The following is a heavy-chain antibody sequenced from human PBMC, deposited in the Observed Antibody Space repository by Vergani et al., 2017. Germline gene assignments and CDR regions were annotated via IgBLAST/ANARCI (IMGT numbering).Heavy chain of an antibody. Sequence: QVQLVQSGAEVKKPGASVKVSCKASGYTFTSYGISWVRQAPGQGLEWMGWISAYNGNTNYAQKLQGRVTMTTDTSTSTAYMELRSLRSDDTAVYYCARRYCSSTSCYTTYYYYYMDVWGKGTTVTVSS. J-gene: IGHJ6*03. CDR3: ARRYCSSTSCYTTYYYYYMDV. D-gene: IGHD2-2*02. CDR1: GYTFTSYG. CDR2: ISAYNGNT. V-gene: IGHV1-18*01.